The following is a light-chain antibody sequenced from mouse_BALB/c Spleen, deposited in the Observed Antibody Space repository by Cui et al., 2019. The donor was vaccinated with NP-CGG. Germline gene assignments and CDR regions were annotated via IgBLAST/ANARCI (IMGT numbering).Light chain of an antibody. V-gene: IGKV4-80*01. CDR2: STS. Sequence: QIVLTQYPAIMSASLGEEITLTCSASSSVSYMHWYQQKSGTSPKLLIYSTSNLASGVPSRFSGSGSGTFYSLTISSVEAEDASDYYCHQWSSYPWTFGGGTKLEIK. J-gene: IGKJ1*01. CDR3: HQWSSYPWT. CDR1: SSVSY.